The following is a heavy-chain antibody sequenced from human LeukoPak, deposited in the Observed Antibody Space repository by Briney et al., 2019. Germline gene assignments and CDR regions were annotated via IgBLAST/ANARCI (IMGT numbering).Heavy chain of an antibody. CDR1: GFTFSSYA. Sequence: PGGSLRLSCAASGFTFSSYAMHSVRQAPGKGLEWVAVISYDGSNKYYADSVKGRFTISRDNSKNTLYLQMNSLRAEDTAVYYWARDLNDYGDYSSLWGQGTLVTVSS. V-gene: IGHV3-30*04. CDR3: ARDLNDYGDYSSL. CDR2: ISYDGSNK. D-gene: IGHD4-17*01. J-gene: IGHJ4*02.